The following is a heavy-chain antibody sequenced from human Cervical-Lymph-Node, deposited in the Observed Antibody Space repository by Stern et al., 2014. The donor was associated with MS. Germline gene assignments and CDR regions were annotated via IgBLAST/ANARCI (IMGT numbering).Heavy chain of an antibody. J-gene: IGHJ4*02. D-gene: IGHD3/OR15-3a*01. Sequence: VQLVESGAEVKKPGASVKVSCKASGYSFTSHYMHWVRQAPGQVLAWVGMINHSCDSSSYAQKHQGRVTMTRDTSTSTVYMELSSLRSEDTAVYYCASGTGSKRPTGNYWGQGTLVTVSS. V-gene: IGHV1-46*01. CDR3: ASGTGSKRPTGNY. CDR2: INHSCDSS. CDR1: GYSFTSHY.